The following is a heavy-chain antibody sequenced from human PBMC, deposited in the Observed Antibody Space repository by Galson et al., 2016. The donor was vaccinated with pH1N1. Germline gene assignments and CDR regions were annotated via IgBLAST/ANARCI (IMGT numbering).Heavy chain of an antibody. CDR3: ARDRVALTGIFDY. Sequence: TLSLTCTVSSGSISSGSYYWNWIRQPAGEGLEWIGRLYTSGSTTYNPSLKSRVTMSVDTSKNQFSLRLTSVTAADTAVYYCARDRVALTGIFDYWGQGTLVTVSS. J-gene: IGHJ4*02. CDR2: LYTSGST. D-gene: IGHD3-10*01. CDR1: SGSISSGSYY. V-gene: IGHV4-61*02.